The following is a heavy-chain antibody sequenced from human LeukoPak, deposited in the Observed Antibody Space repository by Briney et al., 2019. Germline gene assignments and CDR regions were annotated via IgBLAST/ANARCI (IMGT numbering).Heavy chain of an antibody. J-gene: IGHJ6*03. D-gene: IGHD6-13*01. Sequence: GASVKVSCKASGYTFTSYYMHWVRQAPAQGLEWMGIINPSGGSTSYAQKFQGRVTMTRDTSTSTVYMELSSLRSEDTAVYYCARDSSSQWYMDVWGKGTTVTVSS. CDR3: ARDSSSQWYMDV. CDR2: INPSGGST. CDR1: GYTFTSYY. V-gene: IGHV1-46*01.